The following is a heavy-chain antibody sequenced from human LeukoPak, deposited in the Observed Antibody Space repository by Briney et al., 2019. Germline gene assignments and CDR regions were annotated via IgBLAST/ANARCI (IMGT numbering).Heavy chain of an antibody. CDR1: GYTFTSYG. J-gene: IGHJ4*02. Sequence: ASVKVSCKASGYTFTSYGISWVRQAPGQGLEWMGWISAYNGNTNYAQKLQGRVTMTTDTSTSTAYMELRSLRSDDTAVYYCARGTCYDFWSGYSPDGGSPTDYWGQGTLVTVSS. CDR3: ARGTCYDFWSGYSPDGGSPTDY. CDR2: ISAYNGNT. D-gene: IGHD3-3*01. V-gene: IGHV1-18*01.